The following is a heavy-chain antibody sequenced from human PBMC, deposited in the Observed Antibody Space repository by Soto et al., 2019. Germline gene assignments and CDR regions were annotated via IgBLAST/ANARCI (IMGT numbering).Heavy chain of an antibody. CDR1: GYTFTSYD. D-gene: IGHD2-15*01. CDR3: ARVSNGYCSGGSCSFDP. CDR2: MNPSSGNT. J-gene: IGHJ5*02. Sequence: GASVKVSCKASGYTFTSYDINWVRQATGQGLEWMGWMNPSSGNTGYAQKFQGRVTMTRNTSISTAYMELSSLRSEDTAVYYCARVSNGYCSGGSCSFDPWGQGTLVTVSS. V-gene: IGHV1-8*01.